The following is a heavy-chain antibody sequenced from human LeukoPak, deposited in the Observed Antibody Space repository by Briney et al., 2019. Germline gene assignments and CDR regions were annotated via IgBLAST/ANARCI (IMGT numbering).Heavy chain of an antibody. J-gene: IGHJ4*02. D-gene: IGHD3-9*01. CDR3: ARKHKLRYFDWLLGGHFDY. Sequence: PSETLSLTCAVYGGSFSGYYWSWLRQPPGKGLEWIGEINHSGSTNYNPSLKSRVTISVDTSKNQFSLKLSSVTAADTAVYYCARKHKLRYFDWLLGGHFDYWGQGTLVTVSS. V-gene: IGHV4-34*01. CDR1: GGSFSGYY. CDR2: INHSGST.